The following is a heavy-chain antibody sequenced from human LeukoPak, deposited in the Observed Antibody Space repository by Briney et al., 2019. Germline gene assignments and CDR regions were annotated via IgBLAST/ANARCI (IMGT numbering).Heavy chain of an antibody. Sequence: GGSLRLSCAASGFTFSSYAMNWVRQAPGKGLEWVSSITTSSDRYYPDSLKGRFTVSRDNAENSLYLQIDSLRAEDTAVYYCTRAPGDLWSWYDYWGQGTLVTVSP. D-gene: IGHD4-17*01. CDR2: ITTSSDR. CDR3: TRAPGDLWSWYDY. J-gene: IGHJ4*02. V-gene: IGHV3-69-1*01. CDR1: GFTFSSYA.